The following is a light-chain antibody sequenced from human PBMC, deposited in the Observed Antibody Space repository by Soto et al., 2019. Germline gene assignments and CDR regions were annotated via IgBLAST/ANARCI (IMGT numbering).Light chain of an antibody. V-gene: IGKV1-27*01. Sequence: DIQMTQSPTSLSASVGDRVTITCRASQDIRNFVAWYQQKPGKAPKLLIYAASTLHSGVPSRFSGSGSGTDCTLTCNSLQPEDVATYTCQKYSSVPVFGPGTKVEIK. CDR2: AAS. J-gene: IGKJ3*01. CDR3: QKYSSVPV. CDR1: QDIRNF.